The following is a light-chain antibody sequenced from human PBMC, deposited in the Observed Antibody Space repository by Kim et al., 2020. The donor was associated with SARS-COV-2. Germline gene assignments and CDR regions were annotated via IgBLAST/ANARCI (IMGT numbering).Light chain of an antibody. V-gene: IGKV1-17*01. CDR2: GAS. Sequence: SAAVGDRVTITCRASQDIRNDLGWYQQSPGRAPRRLIYGASSLQGGVPSRFSGSGSGTEFTLTISSLQPEDFATYYCQQYITFPWTFGQGTKLEI. CDR3: QQYITFPWT. J-gene: IGKJ2*02. CDR1: QDIRND.